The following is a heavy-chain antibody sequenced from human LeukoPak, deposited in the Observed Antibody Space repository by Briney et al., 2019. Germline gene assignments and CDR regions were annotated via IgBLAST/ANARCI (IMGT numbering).Heavy chain of an antibody. D-gene: IGHD3-3*01. CDR3: ARRRYYDSTYYYYYMDV. V-gene: IGHV1-46*01. J-gene: IGHJ6*03. CDR1: GYTFTSYY. CDR2: INPSGGTT. Sequence: ASVRVSCKASGYTFTSYYMHWVRQAPGQGLEWMGIINPSGGTTSYAQKFQGRVTMTRDTSTSTGYMELRSLRSDDTAVYYCARRRYYDSTYYYYYMDVWGKGTTVTVSS.